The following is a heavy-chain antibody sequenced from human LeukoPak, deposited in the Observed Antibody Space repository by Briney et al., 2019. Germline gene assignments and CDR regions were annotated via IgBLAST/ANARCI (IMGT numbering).Heavy chain of an antibody. CDR2: ISAYNGNT. CDR1: GYTFTSYG. CDR3: ARGLRQGRPRGYYYYYMDV. V-gene: IGHV1-18*01. J-gene: IGHJ6*03. D-gene: IGHD5-12*01. Sequence: ASVKVSCKASGYTFTSYGISWVRQAPGQGLEWMGWISAYNGNTNYAQKFQGRVTMTRNTSISTAYMELSSLRSEDTAVYYCARGLRQGRPRGYYYYYMDVWGKGTTVTVSS.